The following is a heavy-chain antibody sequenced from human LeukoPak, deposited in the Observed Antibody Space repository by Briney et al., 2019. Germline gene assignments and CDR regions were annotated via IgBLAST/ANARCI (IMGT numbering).Heavy chain of an antibody. Sequence: GGSLRLSCAASGFAFTSYAMTWVRQAPGKGLEWVSAISGGAGGAYFADSVRGRFSITRDNSKNTLYLQMNSLRAEDTAVYYCARAQNRYGDYVGLLFDYWGQGTLVTVSS. CDR2: ISGGAGGA. V-gene: IGHV3-23*01. D-gene: IGHD4-17*01. J-gene: IGHJ4*02. CDR1: GFAFTSYA. CDR3: ARAQNRYGDYVGLLFDY.